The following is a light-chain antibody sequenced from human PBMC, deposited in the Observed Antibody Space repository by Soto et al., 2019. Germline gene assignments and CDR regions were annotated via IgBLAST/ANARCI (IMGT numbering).Light chain of an antibody. CDR2: DAS. CDR1: QRVSPNS. V-gene: IGKV3D-20*01. J-gene: IGKJ4*01. CDR3: QQYGSSPS. Sequence: EIVLTQSPGTLSLSPGERATLSCEASQRVSPNSIAWYQQKPGLAPRLLIYDASSRATGISDRFSGSGSGTDFILTIRRLEPADFAVYYCQQYGSSPSFGGGTKVEIK.